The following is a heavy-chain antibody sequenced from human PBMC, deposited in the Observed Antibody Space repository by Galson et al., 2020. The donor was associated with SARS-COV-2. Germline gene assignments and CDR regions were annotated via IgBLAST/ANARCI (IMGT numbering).Heavy chain of an antibody. CDR2: MFYSGSP. D-gene: IGHD2-15*01. J-gene: IGHJ3*02. CDR3: ARQGYCDGGSCFFDFDM. V-gene: IGHV4-59*01. Sequence: SETLSLTCSVSGGSMSNYYWSWIRQTPGQGLEWIGYMFYSGSPNYNPSLQSRVTISVDKSKNQFSLKVRSVTAADTAVYYCARQGYCDGGSCFFDFDMWGQGTKVTVSP. CDR1: GGSMSNYY.